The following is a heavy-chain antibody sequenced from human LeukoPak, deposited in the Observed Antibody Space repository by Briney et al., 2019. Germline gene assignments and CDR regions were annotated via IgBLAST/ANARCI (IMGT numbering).Heavy chain of an antibody. CDR2: ISGSGVST. V-gene: IGHV3-23*01. CDR1: GFTFSTYT. J-gene: IGHJ4*02. D-gene: IGHD1-7*01. CDR3: AKDERNWNYNLASQTYD. Sequence: PGGSLRLSCVASGFTFSTYTMNWVRQAPGKGLEWVSAISGSGVSTYYADSVKGRFTVSRDNSKNTLYLQMSSLRAEDTAVYYCAKDERNWNYNLASQTYDWGQGTLVTVSS.